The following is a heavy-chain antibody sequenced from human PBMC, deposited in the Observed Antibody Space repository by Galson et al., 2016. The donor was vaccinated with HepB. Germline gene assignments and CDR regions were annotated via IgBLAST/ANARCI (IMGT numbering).Heavy chain of an antibody. CDR1: GFSLTTTGVG. J-gene: IGHJ4*02. Sequence: PALVKPTQTLTLTCTFSGFSLTTTGVGVGWIRQPPGKALEWLALLFGNDDERYSPSLRSRLTITKDPSKNQVVLTMTNMDPVDTATYYCAHNRGPTYSCYDYYFDYWGQGTLVTVSS. CDR3: AHNRGPTYSCYDYYFDY. V-gene: IGHV2-5*01. CDR2: LFGNDDE. D-gene: IGHD5-12*01.